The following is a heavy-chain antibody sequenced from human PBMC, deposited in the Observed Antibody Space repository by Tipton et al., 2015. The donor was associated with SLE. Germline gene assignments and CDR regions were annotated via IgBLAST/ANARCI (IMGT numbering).Heavy chain of an antibody. CDR2: ISSSSSYI. CDR1: GFIFSSYS. J-gene: IGHJ4*02. V-gene: IGHV3-21*04. Sequence: SLRLSCAASGFIFSSYSMNWVRQAPGKGLEWVSSISSSSSYIYYADSVKGRFTISRDNSRNTLYLQMNSLRAEDTAVYYCAKDLTFLPLFDYWGQGTLVTVSS. CDR3: AKDLTFLPLFDY. D-gene: IGHD2/OR15-2a*01.